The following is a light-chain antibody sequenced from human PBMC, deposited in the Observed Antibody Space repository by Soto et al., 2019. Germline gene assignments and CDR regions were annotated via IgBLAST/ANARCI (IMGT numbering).Light chain of an antibody. J-gene: IGLJ2*01. CDR2: EVS. Sequence: QSALTQPPSASGSPGQSVTISCTGTSSDVGGYNYVSWYQQHPGKAPNLMNYEVSKRPSGVPDRFSGSKSGNTASLTVSGLQAEDEADYYCSSYAGSNNVVFGGGTKLTVL. V-gene: IGLV2-8*01. CDR3: SSYAGSNNVV. CDR1: SSDVGGYNY.